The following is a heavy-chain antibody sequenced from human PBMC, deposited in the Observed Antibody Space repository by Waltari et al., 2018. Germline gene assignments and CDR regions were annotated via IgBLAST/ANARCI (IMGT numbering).Heavy chain of an antibody. V-gene: IGHV3-21*01. CDR2: ISSSSSYI. Sequence: EVQLVESGGGLVKPGGSLRLSCAASGFTFSSYSMNWVRQAPGKGMEWVSSISSSSSYIYYADSVKGRFTISRDNAKNSLYLQMNSLRAEDTAVYYCARARSAAGTVVVDYWGQGTLVTVSS. D-gene: IGHD6-13*01. CDR1: GFTFSSYS. CDR3: ARARSAAGTVVVDY. J-gene: IGHJ4*02.